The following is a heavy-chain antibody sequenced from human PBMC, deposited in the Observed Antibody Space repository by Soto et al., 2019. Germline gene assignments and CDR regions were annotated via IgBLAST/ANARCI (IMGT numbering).Heavy chain of an antibody. V-gene: IGHV3-48*03. J-gene: IGHJ4*02. CDR3: TRAAWSPYLSFY. D-gene: IGHD3-10*01. Sequence: GGSLRLSCAASGLTFSRFELHWVRQAPGKGLEWISYISSSGSTAYYASSVEGRFTISRDNANNSVYLQMDSLRAEDTALYYCTRAAWSPYLSFYWGQGALVTVSS. CDR1: GLTFSRFE. CDR2: ISSSGSTA.